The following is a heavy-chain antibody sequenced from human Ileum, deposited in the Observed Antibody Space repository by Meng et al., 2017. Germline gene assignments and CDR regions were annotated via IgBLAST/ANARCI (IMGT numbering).Heavy chain of an antibody. V-gene: IGHV4-59*01. D-gene: IGHD2-15*01. Sequence: QVHVQESGPGLVKPSETLSLTCSVSNASINNYYWIWVRQPPGKGLEWIGYSHYTGTANYNPSLRGRVAISVDTSKNQVSLRVTSVTAADTAIYFCARGYCSGDNCYKAPGFWGQGTLVTVSS. CDR3: ARGYCSGDNCYKAPGF. J-gene: IGHJ4*02. CDR2: SHYTGTA. CDR1: NASINNYY.